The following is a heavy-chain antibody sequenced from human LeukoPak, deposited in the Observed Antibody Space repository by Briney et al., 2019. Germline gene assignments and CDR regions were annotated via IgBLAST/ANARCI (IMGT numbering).Heavy chain of an antibody. J-gene: IGHJ4*02. CDR1: GGSISSYY. V-gene: IGHV4-4*09. Sequence: SETLSLTCTVSGGSISSYYWSWIRQPPGKGLEWIGYIYTSGSTNYNPSLKSRVTISVDTSKNQFSLKLSSVTAADTAVYYCARGRAAAGIDYWGQGTLVTVSS. CDR3: ARGRAAAGIDY. D-gene: IGHD6-13*01. CDR2: IYTSGST.